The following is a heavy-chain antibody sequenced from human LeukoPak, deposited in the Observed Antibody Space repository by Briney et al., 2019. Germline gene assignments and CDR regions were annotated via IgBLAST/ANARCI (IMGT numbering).Heavy chain of an antibody. D-gene: IGHD1-1*01. Sequence: PGESLKISCKGSGYSFTSYWIGWVRQMPGKGLEWMGIIYPGDSDTRYSPSFQGQVTISADKSISTAYLQWSSLKASDTAMYYCARLVERSVHTKYYFDYWGQGTLVTVSS. CDR3: ARLVERSVHTKYYFDY. V-gene: IGHV5-51*01. J-gene: IGHJ4*02. CDR2: IYPGDSDT. CDR1: GYSFTSYW.